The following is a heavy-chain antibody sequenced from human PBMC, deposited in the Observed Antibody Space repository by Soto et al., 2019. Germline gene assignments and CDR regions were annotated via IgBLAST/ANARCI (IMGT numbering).Heavy chain of an antibody. D-gene: IGHD4-4*01. Sequence: SETLSLTCTVSRGYVNTFHWSWVRQPPGKGLEWIGRIFPNGNTNYNPSPKSRLTLTLNASKNNSPQIQTSVPAADKAVDYWGREGSHIDYNFAIEIQLWSFDRWGQGLPVTVSS. CDR3: GREGSHIDYNFAIEIQLWSFDR. CDR1: RGYVNTFH. CDR2: IFPNGNT. V-gene: IGHV4-4*07. J-gene: IGHJ5*02.